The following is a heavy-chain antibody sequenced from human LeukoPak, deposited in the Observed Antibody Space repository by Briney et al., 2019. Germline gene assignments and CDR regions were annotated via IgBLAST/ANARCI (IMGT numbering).Heavy chain of an antibody. CDR2: IIPILGIA. CDR1: GGTFSSYA. CDR3: ASYSGSSIYFDY. D-gene: IGHD1-26*01. V-gene: IGHV1-69*04. J-gene: IGHJ4*02. Sequence: ASVKVSCKASGGTFSSYAISWVRQAPGQGLEWMGRIIPILGIANYAQKFQGRVTITADKSTSTAYMELSSLRSEDTAVYYCASYSGSSIYFDYWGQGTLVTVSS.